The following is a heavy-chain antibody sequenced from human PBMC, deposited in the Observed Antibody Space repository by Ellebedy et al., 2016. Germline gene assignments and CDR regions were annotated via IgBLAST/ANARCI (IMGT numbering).Heavy chain of an antibody. D-gene: IGHD6-19*01. CDR2: VYISGGT. Sequence: GGSLRLSCAASGFTVSDSNMAWVRQTPGKGLEWVSVVYISGGTYHADSVKGRFTISRDSSKNTLYLQMNSLRVEDTAVYYCAKWNGGWYAFEVWGQGTMVTVSS. J-gene: IGHJ3*01. V-gene: IGHV3-66*01. CDR1: GFTVSDSN. CDR3: AKWNGGWYAFEV.